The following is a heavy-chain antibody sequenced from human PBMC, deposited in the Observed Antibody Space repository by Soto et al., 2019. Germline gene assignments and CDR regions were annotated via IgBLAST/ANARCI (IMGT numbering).Heavy chain of an antibody. CDR1: GFTFSNHA. CDR2: ISDTGGST. CDR3: AKDLSVFGVVTTYYFDF. V-gene: IGHV3-23*01. Sequence: PGGSLRLSCIVSGFTFSNHAMSWVRQAPGKGLEWVSGISDTGGSTYYANSVKGRFTISRDNSRNTLSLQMNALRAEDTAVYYCAKDLSVFGVVTTYYFDFWGQGTLVTVS. D-gene: IGHD3-3*01. J-gene: IGHJ4*02.